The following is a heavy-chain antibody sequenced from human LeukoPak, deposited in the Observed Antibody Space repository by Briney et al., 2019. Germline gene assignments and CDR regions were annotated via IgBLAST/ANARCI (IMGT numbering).Heavy chain of an antibody. J-gene: IGHJ5*02. CDR1: GGSISSYY. CDR2: VYYSGST. D-gene: IGHD1-7*01. CDR3: ASSKLVQPWFDP. V-gene: IGHV4-59*08. Sequence: SETLSLTCTVSGGSISSYYWSWIRQPPGKGLEWIGYVYYSGSTNYNPSLKSRVTISVDTSKNQFSLKLSSVTAADTAVYYCASSKLVQPWFDPWGQGTLVTVSS.